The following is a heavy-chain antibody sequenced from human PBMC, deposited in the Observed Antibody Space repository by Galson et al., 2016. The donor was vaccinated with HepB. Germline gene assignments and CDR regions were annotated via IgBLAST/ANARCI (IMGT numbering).Heavy chain of an antibody. CDR1: GYSFTTYG. Sequence: SVKVSCKASGYSFTTYGISWVRQAPGQGLEWMGWIGSYNGNTDYGQKFQGRVTMTTDTSTSISYMELSSLRSEDTAVYYCARDYYDSSGYYYLDFDYWGQGTLVTVSS. CDR3: ARDYYDSSGYYYLDFDY. J-gene: IGHJ4*02. D-gene: IGHD3-22*01. V-gene: IGHV1-18*04. CDR2: IGSYNGNT.